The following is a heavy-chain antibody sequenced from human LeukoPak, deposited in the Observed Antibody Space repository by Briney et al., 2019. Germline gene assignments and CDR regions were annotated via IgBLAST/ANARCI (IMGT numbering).Heavy chain of an antibody. V-gene: IGHV4-39*01. D-gene: IGHD1-7*01. CDR2: IYYSGST. Sequence: SETLSLTCTVSGGSISSSSYSWGWIRQPPGQGLEWIGSIYYSGSTYYNPSLKSRVTISVDTSKNQFSLKLSSVTAADTAVYYCARGGTPNWNYRRPWFDPWGQGTLVTVSS. CDR1: GGSISSSSYS. CDR3: ARGGTPNWNYRRPWFDP. J-gene: IGHJ5*02.